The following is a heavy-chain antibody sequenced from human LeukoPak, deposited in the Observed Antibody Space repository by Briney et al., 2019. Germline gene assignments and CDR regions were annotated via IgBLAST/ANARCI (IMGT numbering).Heavy chain of an antibody. CDR1: GGTFSSYA. J-gene: IGHJ6*02. V-gene: IGHV1-18*01. CDR2: ISAYNGNT. Sequence: ASVKVSCKASGGTFSSYAISWVRQAPGQGLEWMGWISAYNGNTNYAQKLQGRVTMTTDTSTSTAYMELRSLRSDDTAVYYCAREALEVRGVIYYYGMDVWGQGTTVTVSS. D-gene: IGHD3-10*01. CDR3: AREALEVRGVIYYYGMDV.